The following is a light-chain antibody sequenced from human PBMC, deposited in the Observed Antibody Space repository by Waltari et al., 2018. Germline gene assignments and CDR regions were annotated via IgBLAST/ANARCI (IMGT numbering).Light chain of an antibody. CDR1: SSDVGGYNY. CDR3: SSYTSSSRV. Sequence: QSALTQPASVSGSPGQSITISCTGTSSDVGGYNYVSWYQQHPGKAPKLMIYDVSKRPSGVSNRFSRSQSGNTASLTISGLQAEDEADYYCSSYTSSSRVFGGGTKLTVL. CDR2: DVS. V-gene: IGLV2-14*01. J-gene: IGLJ3*02.